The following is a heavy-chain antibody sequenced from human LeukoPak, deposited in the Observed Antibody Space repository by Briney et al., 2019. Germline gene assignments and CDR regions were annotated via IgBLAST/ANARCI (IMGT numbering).Heavy chain of an antibody. CDR2: ISGSGGST. Sequence: GGSLRLSCAASGFTFSSYAMSWVRQAPGKGLEWVSTISGSGGSTYYADSVKGRFTISRVNSKNTLYLQMSSLRAEDTAVYYCAKDRGRYYDSSGYYWGYYFDSWGQGILVTVST. CDR1: GFTFSSYA. J-gene: IGHJ4*02. CDR3: AKDRGRYYDSSGYYWGYYFDS. D-gene: IGHD3-22*01. V-gene: IGHV3-23*01.